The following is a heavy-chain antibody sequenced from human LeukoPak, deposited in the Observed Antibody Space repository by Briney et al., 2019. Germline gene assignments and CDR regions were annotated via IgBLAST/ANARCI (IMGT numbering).Heavy chain of an antibody. J-gene: IGHJ4*02. CDR3: AKPPTYYCSSTSCPLDY. V-gene: IGHV3-30-3*02. CDR2: ISYDGRNK. D-gene: IGHD2-2*01. Sequence: GGSLRLSCAASGFTLSSYAIHWVRQAPGKGLERVAVISYDGRNKYYADSVKGRFTISRDNSKNTLYLQMNSLRVEDTAVYYCAKPPTYYCSSTSCPLDYWGQGTLVTVSS. CDR1: GFTLSSYA.